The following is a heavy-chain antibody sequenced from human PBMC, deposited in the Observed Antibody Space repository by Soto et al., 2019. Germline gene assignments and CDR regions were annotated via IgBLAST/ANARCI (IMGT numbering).Heavy chain of an antibody. J-gene: IGHJ4*02. D-gene: IGHD6-6*01. V-gene: IGHV3-23*01. CDR2: ISGSDDST. CDR1: GFTFSSYA. Sequence: EVQLLESGGGLVQPGESLRLSCAASGFTFSSYAMSWVRQAPGKGLEWVSGISGSDDSTYYADSVKGRFTISRDNSKNTLYLQMHSLRAEDTAVYYCANRSSSSTFDSWGQGTLVTVSS. CDR3: ANRSSSSTFDS.